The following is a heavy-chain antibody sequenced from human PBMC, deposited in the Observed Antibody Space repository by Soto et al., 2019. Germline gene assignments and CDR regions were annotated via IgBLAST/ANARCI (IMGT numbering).Heavy chain of an antibody. V-gene: IGHV1-3*04. J-gene: IGHJ4*02. CDR1: GYTFTNYP. Sequence: ASVKVSCKVSGYTFTNYPIHWVRQAPGQGLEWLGWVSTGNGNTKCSERLQGRVTITWDTSATTTYIELSSLRSEDTAVYYCASGYCSGGCYSDYWGQGTLVTVSS. CDR3: ASGYCSGGCYSDY. CDR2: VSTGNGNT. D-gene: IGHD2-21*02.